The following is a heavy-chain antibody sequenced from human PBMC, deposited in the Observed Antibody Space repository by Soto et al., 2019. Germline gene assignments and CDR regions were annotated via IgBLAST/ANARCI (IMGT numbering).Heavy chain of an antibody. CDR2: IIPIFGTA. CDR1: GGTFSSYA. V-gene: IGHV1-69*13. J-gene: IGHJ4*02. CDR3: ARGPYPPIVGVVSHFDY. D-gene: IGHD3-3*01. Sequence: SVKVSCKASGGTFSSYAISWVRQAPGQGLEWMGGIIPIFGTANYAQKFQGRVTITADESTSTAYMELSSPRSEDTAVYYCARGPYPPIVGVVSHFDYWGQGTLVTVSS.